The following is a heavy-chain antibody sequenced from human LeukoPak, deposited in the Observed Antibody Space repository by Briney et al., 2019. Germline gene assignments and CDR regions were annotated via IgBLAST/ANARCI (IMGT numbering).Heavy chain of an antibody. CDR1: GITLSNYG. V-gene: IGHV3-23*01. CDR2: ISDSGGST. CDR3: ARDRYDFWSGYHDY. Sequence: PGGSLRLSCAVSGITLSNYGMSWVRQAPGKGLEWVAGISDSGGSTNYADSVKGRFTISRDNSKNTLCLQMNSLRAEDTAVYYCARDRYDFWSGYHDYWGQGTLVTVSS. J-gene: IGHJ4*02. D-gene: IGHD3-3*01.